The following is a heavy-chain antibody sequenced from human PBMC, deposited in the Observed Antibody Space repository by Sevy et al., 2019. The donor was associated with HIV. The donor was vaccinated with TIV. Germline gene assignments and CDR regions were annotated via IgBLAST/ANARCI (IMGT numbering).Heavy chain of an antibody. D-gene: IGHD1-1*01. J-gene: IGHJ6*03. Sequence: GGSLRLSCVVSGFSFSNYWMTWVRQAPGKGLEWVANIKPDGSVKSYVDSVKGRFTISRENAKNSLCLQMNSLGAEDTAVYYCARDTNYFYVDVWGKGTTVTVS. CDR3: ARDTNYFYVDV. V-gene: IGHV3-7*01. CDR2: IKPDGSVK. CDR1: GFSFSNYW.